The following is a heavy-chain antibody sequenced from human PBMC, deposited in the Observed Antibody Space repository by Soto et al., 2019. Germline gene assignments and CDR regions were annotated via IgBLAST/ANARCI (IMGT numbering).Heavy chain of an antibody. J-gene: IGHJ4*02. Sequence: SETLSLTCAVYGGSFSGYYWSWIRQPPGKGLEWIGGINHSGSTNYNPSLKSRVTISVDTSKNQFSLKLSSVTAADTAVYYCARGTRTRYSSISGRQIPLDYWGQGTLVTVSS. D-gene: IGHD6-13*01. V-gene: IGHV4-34*01. CDR2: INHSGST. CDR1: GGSFSGYY. CDR3: ARGTRTRYSSISGRQIPLDY.